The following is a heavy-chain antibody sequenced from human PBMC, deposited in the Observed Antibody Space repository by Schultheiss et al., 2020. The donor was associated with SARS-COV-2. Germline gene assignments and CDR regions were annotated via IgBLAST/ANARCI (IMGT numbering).Heavy chain of an antibody. Sequence: GESLKISCAASGFTFSSYEMNWVRQAPGKGLEWVSAISGSGGSTYYTDSVKGRFTISRDNAKNSLYLQMNSLRVEDTALYYCAKDMKGGNSPYYYYGVDVWGQGTTVTVSS. D-gene: IGHD4-23*01. J-gene: IGHJ6*02. V-gene: IGHV3-23*01. CDR2: ISGSGGST. CDR3: AKDMKGGNSPYYYYGVDV. CDR1: GFTFSSYE.